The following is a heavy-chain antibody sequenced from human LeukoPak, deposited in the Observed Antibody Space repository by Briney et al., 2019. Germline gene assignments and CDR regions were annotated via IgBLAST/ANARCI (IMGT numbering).Heavy chain of an antibody. CDR1: GGSISSYY. Sequence: PSETLSLTCTVSGGSISSYYWSWIRQPPGKGLEWIGYIYYSGSTNYNPSLKSRVTISVDTSKNQFSLKLSSVTAADTAVYYCARLQLRSYYHMDVWGKGTTVTVSS. V-gene: IGHV4-59*01. CDR3: ARLQLRSYYHMDV. J-gene: IGHJ6*03. D-gene: IGHD5-18*01. CDR2: IYYSGST.